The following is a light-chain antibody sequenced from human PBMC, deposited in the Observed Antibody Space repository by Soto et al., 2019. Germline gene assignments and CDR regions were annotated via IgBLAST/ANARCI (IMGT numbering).Light chain of an antibody. J-gene: IGKJ1*01. Sequence: DIQMTQSPSSLSASVGDRVTITCRASQAIRNDLGWYQQKPAKAHKRLIYAASSLQSGVQSRFSGSGSGTEFTLTISSLQPEDSATYFCLQHNTYPRTFGQGTKVDIK. CDR1: QAIRND. CDR3: LQHNTYPRT. V-gene: IGKV1-17*01. CDR2: AAS.